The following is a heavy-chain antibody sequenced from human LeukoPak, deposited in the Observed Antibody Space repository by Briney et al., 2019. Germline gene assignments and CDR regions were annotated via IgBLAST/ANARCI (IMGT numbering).Heavy chain of an antibody. CDR1: GYIFTSYD. CDR3: AVESYRSFDY. CDR2: INPNSGGT. D-gene: IGHD1-26*01. J-gene: IGHJ4*02. V-gene: IGHV1-2*02. Sequence: ASVKVSCKASGYIFTSYDMNWVRQATGQGLEWMGWINPNSGGTNYAQKFQGRVTMTRDTSISTAYMELSRLRSDDTAVYYCAVESYRSFDYWGQGTLVTVSS.